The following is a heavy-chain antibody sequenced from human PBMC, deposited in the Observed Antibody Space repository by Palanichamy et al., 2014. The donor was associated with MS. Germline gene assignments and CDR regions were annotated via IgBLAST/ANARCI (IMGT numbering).Heavy chain of an antibody. CDR1: GFTFSIHG. D-gene: IGHD2-2*01. CDR2: ISESGSHT. Sequence: EVHLLESWGRRWYSLGGSLRVSCAASGFTFSIHGMNWVRQGPGKGLEWVSGISESGSHTYYADSVKGRFTISRDNSKNTLDLQVKSLRVEDTAVYYCVKGQESCTSARCLRTAFDIWGQGTMVIVST. J-gene: IGHJ3*02. CDR3: VKGQESCTSARCLRTAFDI. V-gene: IGHV3-23*01.